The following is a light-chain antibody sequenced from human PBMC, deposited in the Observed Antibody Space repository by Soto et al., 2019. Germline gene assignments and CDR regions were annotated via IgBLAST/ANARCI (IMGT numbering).Light chain of an antibody. Sequence: QSVLTQPASVSGSPGQSITISCTGTSSDVGNYNLVSWYQQRPGKAPKLMIYEVNKRPSGVSYRFSGSRSGNTASLTISGLQAEDEADYHCCSYVGSSNVVFGGGTKLTVL. J-gene: IGLJ2*01. V-gene: IGLV2-23*02. CDR1: SSDVGNYNL. CDR3: CSYVGSSNVV. CDR2: EVN.